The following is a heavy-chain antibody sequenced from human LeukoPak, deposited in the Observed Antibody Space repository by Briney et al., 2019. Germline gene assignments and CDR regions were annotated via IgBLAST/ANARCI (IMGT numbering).Heavy chain of an antibody. CDR2: ISSSGSTI. V-gene: IGHV3-48*04. CDR3: AREPRIAARQNFDY. CDR1: GFTFSSYA. J-gene: IGHJ4*02. Sequence: SGGSLRLSCAASGFTFSSYAMSWVRQAPGKGLEWVSYISSSGSTIYYADSVKGRFTISRDNAKNSLYLQMNSLRAEDTAVYYCAREPRIAARQNFDYRGQGTLVTVSS. D-gene: IGHD6-6*01.